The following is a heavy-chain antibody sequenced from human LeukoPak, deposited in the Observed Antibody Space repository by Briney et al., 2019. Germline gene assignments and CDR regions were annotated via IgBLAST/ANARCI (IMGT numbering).Heavy chain of an antibody. CDR3: ATGVVTANDY. V-gene: IGHV1-8*02. J-gene: IGHJ4*02. CDR2: MNPNSGNT. CDR1: GYTFTSYG. D-gene: IGHD2-21*02. Sequence: ASVKVSCKASGYTFTSYGISWVRQAPGQGLEWMGWMNPNSGNTGYAQKFQGRVTMTRNTSISTAYMELSSLRSEDTAVYYCATGVVTANDYWGQGTLVTVSS.